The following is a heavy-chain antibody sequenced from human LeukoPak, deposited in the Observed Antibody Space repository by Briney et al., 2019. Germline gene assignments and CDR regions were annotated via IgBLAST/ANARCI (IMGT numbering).Heavy chain of an antibody. CDR1: GFTFSSYA. V-gene: IGHV3-23*01. Sequence: GGSLRLSCAASGFTFSSYAMSWVRQAPGRGLEWVSGIIGSGGSTYYADSVKGRFTISRDNSKSTLYLQMSSLRAEDTAVYYCARAPNYYDSSAYYYAFINADYGGQGTLVTVSS. CDR3: ARAPNYYDSSAYYYAFINADY. D-gene: IGHD3-22*01. CDR2: IIGSGGST. J-gene: IGHJ4*02.